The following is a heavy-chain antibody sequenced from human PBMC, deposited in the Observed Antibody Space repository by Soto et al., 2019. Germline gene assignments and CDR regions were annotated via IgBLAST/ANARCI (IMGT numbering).Heavy chain of an antibody. CDR3: IRDRCTSSSCLYGDAFDI. D-gene: IGHD2-2*01. V-gene: IGHV3-72*01. Sequence: QPGGSLRLSCAASGFIFSDHYMEWVRQAPGKGLEWVGRIRNKVNSYSTEYAASVKGRFTISRDESKNSLYLQMNSLKTEDTAVYYCIRDRCTSSSCLYGDAFDIWGQGTMVT. CDR1: GFIFSDHY. J-gene: IGHJ3*02. CDR2: IRNKVNSYST.